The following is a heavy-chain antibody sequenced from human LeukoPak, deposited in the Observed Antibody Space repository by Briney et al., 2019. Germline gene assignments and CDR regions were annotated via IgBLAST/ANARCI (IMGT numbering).Heavy chain of an antibody. Sequence: PSETLSLTCTVSGGSISSSSYYWGWIRQPPGKGLEWIGSIYYSGSTYYNPSLKSRVTISVDTSKNQFSLKLSSVTAADTAVYYCARHHCSGGSCYRSFDYWGQGTLVTVSS. CDR1: GGSISSSSYY. J-gene: IGHJ4*02. D-gene: IGHD2-15*01. CDR2: IYYSGST. V-gene: IGHV4-39*01. CDR3: ARHHCSGGSCYRSFDY.